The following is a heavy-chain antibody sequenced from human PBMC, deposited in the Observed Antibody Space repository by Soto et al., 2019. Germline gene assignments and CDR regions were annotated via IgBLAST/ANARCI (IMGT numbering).Heavy chain of an antibody. CDR1: GFTFSNFG. D-gene: IGHD6-19*01. Sequence: GGSLRLSCAASGFTFSNFGMHWVRQAPGKGLEWVAVISYDGSNKYYADSVKGRFTISRDTSKNTLYLQMISLRAEDTAVYYCAKGSSGWYSDFDYWGQGTLVTVSS. CDR2: ISYDGSNK. J-gene: IGHJ4*02. V-gene: IGHV3-30*18. CDR3: AKGSSGWYSDFDY.